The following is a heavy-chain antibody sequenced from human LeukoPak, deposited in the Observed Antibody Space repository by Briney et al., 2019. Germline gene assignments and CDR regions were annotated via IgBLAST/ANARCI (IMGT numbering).Heavy chain of an antibody. J-gene: IGHJ6*03. V-gene: IGHV3-23*01. CDR2: ISGSGGST. D-gene: IGHD2-21*02. CDR1: GFTFSSYA. Sequence: PGGSLRLSCAASGFTFSSYAMSWVRQAPGKGLEWVSAISGSGGSTYYADSVKGRFTISRDNSKNTLYLQMNSLRAEDTAVYYCARDQVTAVQLAYYHYYLDVWGKGTAVTVSS. CDR3: ARDQVTAVQLAYYHYYLDV.